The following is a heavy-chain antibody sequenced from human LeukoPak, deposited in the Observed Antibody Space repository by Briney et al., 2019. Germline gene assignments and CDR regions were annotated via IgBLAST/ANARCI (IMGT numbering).Heavy chain of an antibody. V-gene: IGHV3-30*18. CDR2: ISYDGSDK. J-gene: IGHJ4*02. D-gene: IGHD2-2*01. CDR3: AKDPLYCSSTSCSYFDY. Sequence: GGSLRLSCAASGFTFSSYSMHWVRQAPGKGLEWVAVISYDGSDKYYADSVKGRFTISRDNSKNTLYLQMNSLRAEDTAVYYCAKDPLYCSSTSCSYFDYWGQGTLVTVSS. CDR1: GFTFSSYS.